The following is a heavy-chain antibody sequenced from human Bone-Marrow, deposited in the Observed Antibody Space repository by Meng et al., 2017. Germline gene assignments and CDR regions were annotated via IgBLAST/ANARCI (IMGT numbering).Heavy chain of an antibody. CDR2: INHSGST. Sequence: GAGLFKPSETLSPTCAVYGGSFRGYYWSLIRQPPGKGLELNWEINHSGSTNYNPSLKSRVTISVDTSKNQFSLKLSSVTAADTAVYYCARGLRAARPLLFGYWGQGTLVTVSS. D-gene: IGHD6-6*01. J-gene: IGHJ4*02. CDR1: GGSFRGYY. CDR3: ARGLRAARPLLFGY. V-gene: IGHV4-34*01.